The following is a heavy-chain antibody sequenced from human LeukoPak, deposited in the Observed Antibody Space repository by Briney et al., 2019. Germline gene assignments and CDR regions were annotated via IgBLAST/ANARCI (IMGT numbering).Heavy chain of an antibody. CDR2: ISSGGGTT. J-gene: IGHJ4*02. Sequence: GGSLRLSCAASGFTFSTYSVNWVRQAPGKGLEWVSFISSGGGTTYYADSVKGRFNISRDNAKNSLYLQMNSLRDEDTAVYYCARSRSVDYWGQGTLVTVSS. V-gene: IGHV3-48*02. D-gene: IGHD6-13*01. CDR1: GFTFSTYS. CDR3: ARSRSVDY.